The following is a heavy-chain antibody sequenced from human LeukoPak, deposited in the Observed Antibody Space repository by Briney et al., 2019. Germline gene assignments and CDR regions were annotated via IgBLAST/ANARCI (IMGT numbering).Heavy chain of an antibody. CDR1: GGSISRYY. V-gene: IGHV4-59*01. CDR3: ARDRGYSGYDYYGMDV. CDR2: IYYIGDT. D-gene: IGHD5-12*01. J-gene: IGHJ6*02. Sequence: SETLSLTCTVSGGSISRYYWNWIRQPPGKGLEWIGYIYYIGDTNYTPSLKSRVTISVDTSKTQFSLKLTSVTAADTAVYYCARDRGYSGYDYYGMDVWGQATTVTVSS.